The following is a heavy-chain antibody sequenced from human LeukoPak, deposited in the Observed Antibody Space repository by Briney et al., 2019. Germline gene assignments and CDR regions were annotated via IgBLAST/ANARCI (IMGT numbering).Heavy chain of an antibody. V-gene: IGHV3-7*03. J-gene: IGHJ4*02. Sequence: GGSLRLSCAASGFTFSSYWMSWVRQAPGKGLEWVANIKQDGSEKYYVDSVKGRFTISRDNAKNTLYLQMNSLRAEDTAVYYCAKGLVGAARLPFDYWGQGTLVTVSS. CDR2: IKQDGSEK. CDR1: GFTFSSYW. CDR3: AKGLVGAARLPFDY. D-gene: IGHD1-26*01.